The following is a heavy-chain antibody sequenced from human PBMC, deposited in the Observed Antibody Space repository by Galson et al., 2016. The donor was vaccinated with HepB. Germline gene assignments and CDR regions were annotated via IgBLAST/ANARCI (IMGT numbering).Heavy chain of an antibody. Sequence: SETLSLTCDVSGSSINSFTWWSWVRQSPQKGLEWVGEVFQSGLTNSSPSLKSRVSMSMDNSKNRFSLNMTSVTAADTAVYYCRGAVISATLSDFWGQGILVTVSS. CDR2: VFQSGLT. CDR3: RGAVISATLSDF. J-gene: IGHJ4*02. D-gene: IGHD2/OR15-2a*01. CDR1: GSSINSFTW. V-gene: IGHV4-4*02.